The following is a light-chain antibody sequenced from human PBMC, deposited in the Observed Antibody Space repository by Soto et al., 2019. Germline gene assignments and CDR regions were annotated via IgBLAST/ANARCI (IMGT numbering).Light chain of an antibody. CDR3: TSYTSSTPRKV. Sequence: QSALTQPASVSGSPGQSIAISCTGTSSDVGGYTYVSWYQQHTGKAPKLIIYEVTNRPSGVSNRFSGSKSGNTASLTISGLQAEDEADYYCTSYTSSTPRKVFGGGTKLTVL. V-gene: IGLV2-14*01. J-gene: IGLJ3*02. CDR2: EVT. CDR1: SSDVGGYTY.